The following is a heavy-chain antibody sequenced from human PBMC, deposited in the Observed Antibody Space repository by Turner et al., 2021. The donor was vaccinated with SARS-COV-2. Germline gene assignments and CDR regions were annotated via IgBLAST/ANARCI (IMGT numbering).Heavy chain of an antibody. Sequence: QVQLVESGGGVVQPVRSLSLACAASGLTFSSYAMHWVRQAPGKGLEWVAVISYDGSNKYYADSVKGRFTISRDNSKNTLYLQMNSLRADDTTIYYCARGLGGGYYYGMDVWGQGTTVSVSS. D-gene: IGHD3-16*01. CDR1: GLTFSSYA. J-gene: IGHJ6*02. V-gene: IGHV3-30*04. CDR3: ARGLGGGYYYGMDV. CDR2: ISYDGSNK.